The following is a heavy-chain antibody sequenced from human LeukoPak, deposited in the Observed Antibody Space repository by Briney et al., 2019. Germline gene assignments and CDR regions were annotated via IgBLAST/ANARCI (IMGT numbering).Heavy chain of an antibody. CDR1: GYSFSDYG. D-gene: IGHD4/OR15-4a*01. V-gene: IGHV1-18*01. J-gene: IGHJ6*03. Sequence: GASVKVSCRPSGYSFSDYGITWVRQAPGLGIEWMGWISGYNGNTNYAESLQGRVTMTIDTSTSTAYLDLRSLRSADTAVYYCARVGLVDNEYGFYFYMDVWGKGTTVIVSS. CDR2: ISGYNGNT. CDR3: ARVGLVDNEYGFYFYMDV.